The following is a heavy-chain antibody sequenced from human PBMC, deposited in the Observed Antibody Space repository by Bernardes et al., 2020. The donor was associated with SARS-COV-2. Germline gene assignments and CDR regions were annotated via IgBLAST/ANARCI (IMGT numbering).Heavy chain of an antibody. D-gene: IGHD4-17*01. Sequence: ASVKVSCKVSGYTLTEFSMHWVRQAPGKGLEWLGGFDPENGKTIYAQKFQGRVTMTEDTSTDTAYMELSRLRSDDTAVYYCARGYGDYEDIYYYYYGMDVWGQGTTVTVSS. J-gene: IGHJ6*02. CDR1: GYTLTEFS. CDR3: ARGYGDYEDIYYYYYGMDV. CDR2: FDPENGKT. V-gene: IGHV1-24*01.